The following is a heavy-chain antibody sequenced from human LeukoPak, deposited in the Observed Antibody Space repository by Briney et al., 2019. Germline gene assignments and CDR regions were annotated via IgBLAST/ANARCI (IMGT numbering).Heavy chain of an antibody. CDR2: ISTSGSDT. Sequence: GGSLRLSCAASGFTFSDYYMSWIRQAPGKGLEWVSYISTSGSDTYYADSVKGRLTTSRDNAKSSLYLQMNSLRAEDTAVYYCARVGLIAAAGTPDYWGQGTLVTVSS. CDR3: ARVGLIAAAGTPDY. J-gene: IGHJ4*02. D-gene: IGHD6-13*01. CDR1: GFTFSDYY. V-gene: IGHV3-11*06.